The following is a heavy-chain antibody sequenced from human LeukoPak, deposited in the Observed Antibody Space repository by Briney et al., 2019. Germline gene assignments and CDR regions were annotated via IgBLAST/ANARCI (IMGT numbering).Heavy chain of an antibody. J-gene: IGHJ4*02. CDR1: GYTFTSYG. CDR2: INPNSGGT. V-gene: IGHV1-2*02. Sequence: ASVKVSCKASGYTFTSYGISWVRQAPGQGLEWMGWINPNSGGTNYAQKFQGRVTMTRDTSISTAYMELSRLRSDDTAVYYCASEAYCSGGSCSAYFDYWGQGTLVTVSS. D-gene: IGHD2-15*01. CDR3: ASEAYCSGGSCSAYFDY.